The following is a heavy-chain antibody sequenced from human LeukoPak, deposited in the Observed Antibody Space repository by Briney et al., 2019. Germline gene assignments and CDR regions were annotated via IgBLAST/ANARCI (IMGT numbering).Heavy chain of an antibody. CDR2: TYFRSKWYN. CDR1: GDSVSRNSAA. J-gene: IGHJ5*02. CDR3: ARGSSGWFVNWFDP. V-gene: IGHV6-1*01. D-gene: IGHD6-19*01. Sequence: SQTLSLTCATSGDSVSRNSAAWNWIRQSPSRGLEWLGRTYFRSKWYNDYAVSVKSRITINPDTSKNHFSLQLNSVTPDDTAVYYCARGSSGWFVNWFDPWGQGTLVTVSS.